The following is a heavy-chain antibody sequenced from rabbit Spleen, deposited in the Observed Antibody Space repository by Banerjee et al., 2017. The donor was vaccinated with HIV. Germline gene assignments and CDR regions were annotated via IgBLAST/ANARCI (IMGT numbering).Heavy chain of an antibody. CDR2: IYTGGSGGI. D-gene: IGHD6-1*01. V-gene: IGHV1S40*01. CDR3: GRSSVAGYAGYAYGSNL. J-gene: IGHJ4*01. Sequence: QSLQESGGGLVKPGASLTLTCTASGFDLSDYYYIYWVRQAPGKGLEWIGCIYTGGSGGIYYASWAQGRFTISKTSATTMTLQMTSLTATDTATYFCGRSSVAGYAGYAYGSNLWGQGTLVTVS. CDR1: GFDLSDYYY.